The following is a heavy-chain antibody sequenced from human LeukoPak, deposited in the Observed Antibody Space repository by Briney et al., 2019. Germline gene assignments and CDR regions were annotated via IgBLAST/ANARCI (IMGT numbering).Heavy chain of an antibody. J-gene: IGHJ6*02. Sequence: PGGSLRLSCAASGFTVSSNYMSWVRQAPGKGLEWVSVIYSGGSTYYADSVKGRFTISRHNSKNTLYLQINSLRAEDTAVYYCAGSEPIMYGKYGMDVWGQGTTVTVSS. D-gene: IGHD3-16*01. CDR1: GFTVSSNY. V-gene: IGHV3-53*04. CDR2: IYSGGST. CDR3: AGSEPIMYGKYGMDV.